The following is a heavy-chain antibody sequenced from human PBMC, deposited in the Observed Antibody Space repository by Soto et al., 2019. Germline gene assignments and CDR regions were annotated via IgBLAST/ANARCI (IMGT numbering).Heavy chain of an antibody. CDR2: IWYDGSIK. Sequence: GGSLRLSCAASGFTFHTYGMNWVRQAPGKGLEWVAIIWYDGSIKYYADSMKGRFTISRDNSKNTMYLQMNSLRAEDTAVYYCAKERGYSSSSWAFDIWGQGTMVTVSS. CDR1: GFTFHTYG. J-gene: IGHJ3*02. CDR3: AKERGYSSSSWAFDI. V-gene: IGHV3-33*06. D-gene: IGHD6-6*01.